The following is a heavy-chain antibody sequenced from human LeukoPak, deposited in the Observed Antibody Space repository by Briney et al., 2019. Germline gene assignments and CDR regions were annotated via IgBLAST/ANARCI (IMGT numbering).Heavy chain of an antibody. V-gene: IGHV4/OR15-8*01. D-gene: IGHD3-16*02. CDR2: IHHDGRI. CDR3: ARSHDHLWGNYPDY. CDR1: GGSIDSTNW. J-gene: IGHJ4*02. Sequence: SETLSLTCDVSGGSIDSTNWWNWVRQPPGKGLEWIGEIHHDGRINYNPSLKSRVTLSVDKSKNQFSLRLNSVTAADTAMYYRARSHDHLWGNYPDYWGQGTLVTV.